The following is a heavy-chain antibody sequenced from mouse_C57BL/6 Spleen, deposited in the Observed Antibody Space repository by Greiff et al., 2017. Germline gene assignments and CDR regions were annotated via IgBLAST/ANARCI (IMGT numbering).Heavy chain of an antibody. Sequence: QVQLQQPGAELVKPGASVKLSCKASGYTFTSYWMHWVKPRPGRGLEWIGRIDPNSGGTKSNEKFKSKVTLTVDKPSSTAYMQLSSLTSEDSAVYNCARPHYYGSSHWYFDVWGTGTTVTVSS. V-gene: IGHV1-72*01. D-gene: IGHD1-1*01. CDR3: ARPHYYGSSHWYFDV. CDR2: IDPNSGGT. CDR1: GYTFTSYW. J-gene: IGHJ1*03.